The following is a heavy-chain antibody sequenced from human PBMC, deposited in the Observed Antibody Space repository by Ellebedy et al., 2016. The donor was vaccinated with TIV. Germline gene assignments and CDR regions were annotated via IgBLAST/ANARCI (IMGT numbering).Heavy chain of an antibody. Sequence: PGGSLRLSCAASGFTVTTNYMNWVRQAPGKGLEWVSVIFSAADGGETHYADSVKGRFTISRDNSKNTLYLQMNNLRAEDTAVYYCARDAADSGGKLDYWGQGALVTVSS. D-gene: IGHD4-23*01. CDR2: IFSAADGGET. V-gene: IGHV3-53*01. J-gene: IGHJ4*02. CDR1: GFTVTTNY. CDR3: ARDAADSGGKLDY.